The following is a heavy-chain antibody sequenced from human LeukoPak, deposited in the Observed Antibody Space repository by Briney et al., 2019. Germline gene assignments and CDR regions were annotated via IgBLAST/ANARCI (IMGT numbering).Heavy chain of an antibody. J-gene: IGHJ3*02. CDR2: IKPSGGDT. D-gene: IGHD5-24*01. CDR3: ARVRDGYNDAYDI. V-gene: IGHV1-46*01. CDR1: GYSFTSYS. Sequence: GASVKISCKTSGYSFTSYSLHWVRQAPGQRLEWMGIIKPSGGDTSYAQKFQGRVTMTRDTSTSTIYMELSSLKSEDTAVYYCARVRDGYNDAYDIWGQGTMVTVTS.